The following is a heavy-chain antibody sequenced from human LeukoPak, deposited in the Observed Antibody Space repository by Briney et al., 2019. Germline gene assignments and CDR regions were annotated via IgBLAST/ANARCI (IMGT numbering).Heavy chain of an antibody. CDR2: IDPSGGST. Sequence: ASVKVSCKASGYTFTNYYIHWVRQAPGQGLEWMGIIDPSGGSTNFAQKFQGRVTMTTDTSTITVYMELSSLRSEDTAVYYCARWTTTYLDYWGQGTLVTVSS. J-gene: IGHJ4*02. CDR1: GYTFTNYY. CDR3: ARWTTTYLDY. D-gene: IGHD4-11*01. V-gene: IGHV1-46*01.